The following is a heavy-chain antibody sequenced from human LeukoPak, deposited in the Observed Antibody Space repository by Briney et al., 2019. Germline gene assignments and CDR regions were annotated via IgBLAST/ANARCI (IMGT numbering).Heavy chain of an antibody. D-gene: IGHD4-17*01. V-gene: IGHV3-7*01. Sequence: GGSLRLSCAASGFTFSSYWMSWVRQAPGKGLEWVANIKQDGSEKYYVDSVKGRFTISRDNAKNSLYLQMNSLRAEDTAVYYCAYLPDDYGEAGYYFDYWGQGTLVTVSS. CDR3: AYLPDDYGEAGYYFDY. CDR1: GFTFSSYW. CDR2: IKQDGSEK. J-gene: IGHJ4*02.